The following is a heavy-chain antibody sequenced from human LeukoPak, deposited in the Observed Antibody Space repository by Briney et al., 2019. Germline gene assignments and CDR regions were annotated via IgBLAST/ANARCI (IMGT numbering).Heavy chain of an antibody. V-gene: IGHV4-4*07. CDR2: IHTSGSS. J-gene: IGHJ6*04. Sequence: SETLSLTCTVSGGSIRSYWSWIRQPVGKGLEWIGRIHTSGSSNYNPSLKSRITMSVDTSKNQFSLKLSSVTAADTAVYYCARGRYYYDSSARFLDVWGKGTTVTISS. CDR3: ARGRYYYDSSARFLDV. CDR1: GGSIRSY. D-gene: IGHD3-22*01.